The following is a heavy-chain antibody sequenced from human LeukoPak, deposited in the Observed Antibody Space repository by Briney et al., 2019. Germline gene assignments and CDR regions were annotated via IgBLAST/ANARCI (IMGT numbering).Heavy chain of an antibody. D-gene: IGHD3-22*01. Sequence: PSETLSLTCTVSGYSISSGNYWDWIRQPPGKGLEWIGSIYHSGSTYYNPSLKSRVTISVDTSKNQFSLKLSSVTAADTAVYYCARHEMNDSSGYRFDYWGQGTLVTVSS. CDR2: IYHSGST. J-gene: IGHJ4*02. CDR3: ARHEMNDSSGYRFDY. CDR1: GYSISSGNY. V-gene: IGHV4-38-2*02.